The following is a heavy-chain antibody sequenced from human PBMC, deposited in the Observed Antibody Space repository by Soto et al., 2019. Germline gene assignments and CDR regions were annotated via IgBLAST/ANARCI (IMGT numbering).Heavy chain of an antibody. CDR1: GFTFSSYA. V-gene: IGHV3-30-3*01. CDR3: ARGLGRYTYGDYFDY. J-gene: IGHJ4*02. D-gene: IGHD5-18*01. CDR2: ISYDGSNK. Sequence: QVQLVESGGGVVQPGRSLRLSCAASGFTFSSYAMHWVRQAPGKGLEWVAVISYDGSNKYYADSVKGRFTISRDNSKNTLYLQMNSLRAEDTAVYYCARGLGRYTYGDYFDYWGQGTLVTVSS.